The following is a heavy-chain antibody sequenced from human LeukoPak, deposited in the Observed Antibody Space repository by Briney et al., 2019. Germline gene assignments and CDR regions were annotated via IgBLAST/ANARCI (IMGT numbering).Heavy chain of an antibody. Sequence: KPSETLSLTCTVSGGSISSYYWSWIRRPPGKGLEWIGYIYYSGSTNYNPSLKSRVTISVDTSKNQFSLKLSSVTAADTAVYYCASLYCSSTSCAKFDYWGQGTLVTVSS. CDR1: GGSISSYY. CDR3: ASLYCSSTSCAKFDY. V-gene: IGHV4-59*08. CDR2: IYYSGST. J-gene: IGHJ4*02. D-gene: IGHD2-2*01.